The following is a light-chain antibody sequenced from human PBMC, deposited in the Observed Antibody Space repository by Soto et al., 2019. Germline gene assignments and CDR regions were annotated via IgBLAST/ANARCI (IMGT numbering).Light chain of an antibody. CDR1: QSISSW. V-gene: IGKV1-5*01. CDR2: DAS. Sequence: DIQMTQSPSTLSASVGDRVTITCRASQSISSWLAWYQQKPGKAPKLLIYDASSLESGVPSRFRGSGSGTEFTLPISSLQPDDFETYYCQQYNSYSPITFGQGTRLEIK. CDR3: QQYNSYSPIT. J-gene: IGKJ5*01.